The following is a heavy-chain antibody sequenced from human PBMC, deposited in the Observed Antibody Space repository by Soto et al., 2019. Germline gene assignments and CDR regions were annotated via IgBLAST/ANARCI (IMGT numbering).Heavy chain of an antibody. CDR1: GGCICSYY. CDR3: ARSGYSYGPNPLLY. D-gene: IGHD5-18*01. CDR2: IYYSGST. V-gene: IGHV4-59*06. Sequence: SEPLSLTCSVCGGCICSYYWSWFSQHPGKGLEWIGYIYYSGSTYYNPSLKSRVTISVDTSKNQFSLKLSSVTAADTAVYYCARSGYSYGPNPLLYWGQGTLVTVSS. J-gene: IGHJ4*02.